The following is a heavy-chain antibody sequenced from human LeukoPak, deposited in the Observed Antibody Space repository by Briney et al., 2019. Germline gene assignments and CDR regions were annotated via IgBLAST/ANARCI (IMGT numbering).Heavy chain of an antibody. CDR1: GLTVSSNY. CDR3: AKAIGYYYYYGMDV. CDR2: IYSGGDT. Sequence: GGSLRLSCAASGLTVSSNYMSWVRQAPGKGLEWVSVIYSGGDTYYADSVKGRFTISRDNSKNTLYLQMNSLRAEDTAVYYCAKAIGYYYYYGMDVWGQGTTVTVSS. J-gene: IGHJ6*02. V-gene: IGHV3-53*01.